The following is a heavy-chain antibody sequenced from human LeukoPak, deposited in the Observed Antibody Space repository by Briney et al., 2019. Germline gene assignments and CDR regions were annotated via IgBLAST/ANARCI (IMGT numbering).Heavy chain of an antibody. J-gene: IGHJ4*02. CDR2: IHTSGST. CDR1: GGSISSGSYC. CDR3: ARSGDGYNSASDY. V-gene: IGHV4-61*09. D-gene: IGHD5-24*01. Sequence: PSQTLSLTCTVSGGSISSGSYCWSWIRQPAGKGLEWTGHIHTSGSTNYNPSLKSRVTISVDTSKNQFSLKLSSVTAADTAVYYCARSGDGYNSASDYWGQGTLVTVSS.